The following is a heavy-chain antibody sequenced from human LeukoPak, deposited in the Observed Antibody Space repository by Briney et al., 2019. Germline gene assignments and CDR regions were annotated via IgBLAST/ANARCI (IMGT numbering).Heavy chain of an antibody. CDR3: ARDLADDAFDI. V-gene: IGHV1-46*01. D-gene: IGHD3-16*01. CDR2: INPSGGST. J-gene: IGHJ3*02. Sequence: GASVKVSCEASGYTFTSYYMHWVRQAPGQGLEWMGIINPSGGSTSYAQKFQGRVTMTRDTSTSTVYMELSSLRSEDTAVYYCARDLADDAFDIWGQGTMVTVSS. CDR1: GYTFTSYY.